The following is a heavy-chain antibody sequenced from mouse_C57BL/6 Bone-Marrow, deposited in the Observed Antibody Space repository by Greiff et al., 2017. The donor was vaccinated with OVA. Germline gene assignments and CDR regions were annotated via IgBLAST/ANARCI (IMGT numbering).Heavy chain of an antibody. V-gene: IGHV1-72*01. CDR1: GYTFTSYW. D-gene: IGHD1-1*01. CDR2: IDPNSGGT. CDR3: ARSLITTVVAYYYAMDY. Sequence: QAQLQQPGAELVKPGASVKLSCKASGYTFTSYWMHWVKQRPGRGLEWIGRIDPNSGGTKYNEKFKSKATLTVDKPSSTAYMQLSSLTSEDSAVYYCARSLITTVVAYYYAMDYWGQGTSVTVSS. J-gene: IGHJ4*01.